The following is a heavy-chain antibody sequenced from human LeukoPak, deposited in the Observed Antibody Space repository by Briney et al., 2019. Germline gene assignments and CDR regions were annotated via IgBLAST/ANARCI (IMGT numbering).Heavy chain of an antibody. V-gene: IGHV1-3*01. D-gene: IGHD1-26*01. Sequence: ASVKVSCKASGYTFTSYAIHWVRQAPGQRLEWMGWISAGNGNTKYSQNFQGRVTFISNTSATTAFMELSSLRSEDAAVYYCARDSGSGNSDYWGQGTLVTVSS. J-gene: IGHJ4*02. CDR1: GYTFTSYA. CDR3: ARDSGSGNSDY. CDR2: ISAGNGNT.